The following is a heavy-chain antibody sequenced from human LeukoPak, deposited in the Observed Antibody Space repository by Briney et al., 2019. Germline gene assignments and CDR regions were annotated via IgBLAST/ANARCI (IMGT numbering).Heavy chain of an antibody. CDR2: IKRDGSEK. CDR1: GFMFSSYW. D-gene: IGHD3-3*01. J-gene: IGHJ4*02. Sequence: GGPLRLSCAASGFMFSSYWMGWVRQAPGKGLEWVANIKRDGSEKYYVDSVKGRFTISRDNAQNSLYLQMNSLRAEDTAVYYCARDKEAAVDFWSGYYPLWGQGTLVTVSS. CDR3: ARDKEAAVDFWSGYYPL. V-gene: IGHV3-7*01.